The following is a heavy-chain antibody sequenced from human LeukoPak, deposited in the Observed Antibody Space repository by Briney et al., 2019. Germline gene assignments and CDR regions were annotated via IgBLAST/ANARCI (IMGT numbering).Heavy chain of an antibody. Sequence: GASVKVSCKASGGTFSSYAISWVRQAPGQGLEWMGGIIPIFGTANYAQKFQGRVTITADESTSTAYMELSSLRSEDTAVYYCARGRAAPGSNYYYYMDVWGKGTTVTVSS. V-gene: IGHV1-69*13. CDR3: ARGRAAPGSNYYYYMDV. CDR1: GGTFSSYA. CDR2: IIPIFGTA. J-gene: IGHJ6*03. D-gene: IGHD6-6*01.